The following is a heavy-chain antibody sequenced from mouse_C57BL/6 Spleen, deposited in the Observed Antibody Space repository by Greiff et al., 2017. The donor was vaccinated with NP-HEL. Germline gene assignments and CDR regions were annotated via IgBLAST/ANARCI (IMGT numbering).Heavy chain of an antibody. CDR3: ARLYYAFDY. CDR1: GYSFTGYY. CDR2: INPSTGGT. Sequence: EVQLQQSGPELVKPGASVKISCKASGYSFTGYYMHWVKQSSEKSLEWIGEINPSTGGTSYNQKFKGKATLTVDKSSSTAYMQLKSLTSEDSAVYYCARLYYAFDYWGQGTTLTVSS. V-gene: IGHV1-43*01. J-gene: IGHJ2*01. D-gene: IGHD1-1*01.